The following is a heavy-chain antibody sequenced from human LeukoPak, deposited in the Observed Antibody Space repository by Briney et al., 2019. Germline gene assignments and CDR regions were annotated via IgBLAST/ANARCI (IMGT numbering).Heavy chain of an antibody. CDR2: ISSSGSTI. J-gene: IGHJ4*02. CDR1: GFTFSDYY. D-gene: IGHD3-22*01. V-gene: IGHV3-11*01. CDR3: AKDLTYYYDSTGYYFVY. Sequence: PGGSLRLSCAASGFTFSDYYMSWIRQAPGKGLEWVSYISSSGSTIYYADSVKGRFTISRDNSKNTLYLQLNSLRAEDTAIYYCAKDLTYYYDSTGYYFVYWGQGTLVTVSS.